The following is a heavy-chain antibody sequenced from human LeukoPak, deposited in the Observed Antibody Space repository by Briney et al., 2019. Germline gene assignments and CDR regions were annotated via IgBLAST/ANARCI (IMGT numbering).Heavy chain of an antibody. CDR1: GFTFSNYW. Sequence: GGSLRLSCAASGFTFSNYWMTWVRQAPGKGLEWVAIIKQDGSEKYYVDSVKGRFTISGDNAKNSLYLQMNSLRAEDTAVYYCVGVVVAAGTWYFDYWGQGTLVTVSS. CDR2: IKQDGSEK. V-gene: IGHV3-7*01. J-gene: IGHJ4*02. CDR3: VGVVVAAGTWYFDY. D-gene: IGHD6-13*01.